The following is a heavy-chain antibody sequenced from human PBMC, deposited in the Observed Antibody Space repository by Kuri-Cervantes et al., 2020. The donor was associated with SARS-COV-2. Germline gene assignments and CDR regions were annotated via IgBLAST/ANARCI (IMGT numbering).Heavy chain of an antibody. CDR1: GGTFSSYA. CDR3: ARDRGPGQLQYSAFRWFDP. Sequence: SVKVSCKASGGTFSSYAISWVRQAPGQGPEWMGGIIPIFGTANYAQKFQGRVTITTGESTSTAYMELSSLRSEDTAVYYCARDRGPGQLQYSAFRWFDPWGQGTLVTVSS. V-gene: IGHV1-69*05. CDR2: IIPIFGTA. J-gene: IGHJ5*02. D-gene: IGHD2-2*02.